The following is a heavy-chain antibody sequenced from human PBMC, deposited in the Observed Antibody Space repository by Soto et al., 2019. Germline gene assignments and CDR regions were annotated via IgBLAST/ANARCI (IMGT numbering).Heavy chain of an antibody. Sequence: EVQVVESGGGLIQPGGSLRLSCAASGFTVTINYMNWVRQAPGKGLEWVSVIYSGGTIYYADSVKGRFTISRDPSKNTLYLQMDGLRGEDTAVYYCHGYGYWGQGTLVTVSS. V-gene: IGHV3-53*01. CDR1: GFTVTINY. CDR2: IYSGGTI. CDR3: HGYGY. D-gene: IGHD5-12*01. J-gene: IGHJ4*02.